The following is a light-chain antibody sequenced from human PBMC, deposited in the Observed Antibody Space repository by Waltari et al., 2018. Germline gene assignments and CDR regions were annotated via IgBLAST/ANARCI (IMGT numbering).Light chain of an antibody. J-gene: IGLJ2*01. CDR1: SSDVGGYNY. CDR3: SSYTSSSTGV. Sequence: QSALTQPASVSGSPGQSITISCTGTSSDVGGYNYVSWYQQRPGKAPKLMIYEVSNRPSGVSKRFSGSKSGNTASLTISGLQAEDEADYYCSSYTSSSTGVFGGGTKLTVL. CDR2: EVS. V-gene: IGLV2-14*01.